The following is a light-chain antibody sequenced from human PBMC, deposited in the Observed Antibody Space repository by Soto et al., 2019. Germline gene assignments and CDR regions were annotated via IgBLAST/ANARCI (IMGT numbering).Light chain of an antibody. J-gene: IGLJ2*01. CDR2: DVS. Sequence: QSALTQPASVSGSPGQSITISCTGTSSDVGGYNYVSWYQQHPGKAPKLMIYDVSYRPSGVSNRFSGSKSGNTASLTISGLQAEDEADYYCHSYTSSITLEVFGGGTKLTVL. V-gene: IGLV2-14*01. CDR1: SSDVGGYNY. CDR3: HSYTSSITLEV.